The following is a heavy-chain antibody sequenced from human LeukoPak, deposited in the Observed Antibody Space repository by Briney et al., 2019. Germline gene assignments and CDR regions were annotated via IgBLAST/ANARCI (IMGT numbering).Heavy chain of an antibody. J-gene: IGHJ4*02. CDR2: ISGSGGST. Sequence: SGGSLRLSCAASGFTFSSYAMSWVRQAPGKGLEWVSAISGSGGSTYYADSVKGRFTISRDNSKNTLYLQMNSLRAEDTAVYYCAKKDSSSWYKWYGYWGQGTLVIVSS. V-gene: IGHV3-23*01. CDR3: AKKDSSSWYKWYGY. CDR1: GFTFSSYA. D-gene: IGHD6-13*01.